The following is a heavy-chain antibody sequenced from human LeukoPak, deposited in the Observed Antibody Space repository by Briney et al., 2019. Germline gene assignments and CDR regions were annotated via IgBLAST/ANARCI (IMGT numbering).Heavy chain of an antibody. CDR3: ARDAIAARPGEIYYYYYMDV. V-gene: IGHV4-4*07. CDR1: GGSISSYY. CDR2: IYTSGST. D-gene: IGHD6-6*01. Sequence: SSETLSLTCTVSGGSISSYYWSWIRQPAGKGLEWIGRIYTSGSTNYNPSLKSRVTMSVDTSKNQFSLKLSSVTAADTAVYYCARDAIAARPGEIYYYYYMDVWGKGTTVTVSS. J-gene: IGHJ6*03.